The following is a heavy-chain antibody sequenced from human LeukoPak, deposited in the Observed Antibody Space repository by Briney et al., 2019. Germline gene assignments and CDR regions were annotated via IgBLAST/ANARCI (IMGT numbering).Heavy chain of an antibody. Sequence: SETLSLTCTVSGGSISSYYWSWIRQPPGKGLEWIGYIYYSGSTNYNPSLKSRVTISVDTSKNQFSLKLSSVTAADMAVYYCAWYKYSSGWARWGQGTLVTVSS. CDR2: IYYSGST. D-gene: IGHD6-19*01. CDR1: GGSISSYY. J-gene: IGHJ4*02. V-gene: IGHV4-59*08. CDR3: AWYKYSSGWAR.